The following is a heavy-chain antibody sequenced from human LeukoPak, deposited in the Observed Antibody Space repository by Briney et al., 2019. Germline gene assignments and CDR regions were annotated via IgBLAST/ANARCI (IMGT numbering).Heavy chain of an antibody. V-gene: IGHV3-21*01. J-gene: IGHJ4*02. CDR1: GFTFSSYS. Sequence: GGSLRLSCVASGFTFSSYSMNWVRQTPGKGPEWVSSIYNDIHYSDSVKGRFTISRDNARNSLYLQMNSLRAEDTAVYFCARGNYGYYFDSWGQGTLVTVSS. D-gene: IGHD3-10*01. CDR2: IYNDI. CDR3: ARGNYGYYFDS.